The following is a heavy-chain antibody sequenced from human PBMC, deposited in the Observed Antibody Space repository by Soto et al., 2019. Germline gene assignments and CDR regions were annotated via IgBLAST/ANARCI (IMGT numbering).Heavy chain of an antibody. J-gene: IGHJ6*02. CDR1: GYTLTELS. CDR3: ATESGGLRFLEWLSKVYYYGMDV. D-gene: IGHD3-3*01. CDR2: FDPEDGET. V-gene: IGHV1-24*01. Sequence: ASEKVSCKVSGYTLTELSMHWVRQAPGKGLEWMGGFDPEDGETIYAQKFQGRVTMTEDTSTDTAYMELSSLRSEDTAVYYCATESGGLRFLEWLSKVYYYGMDVWGQGTTVTVSS.